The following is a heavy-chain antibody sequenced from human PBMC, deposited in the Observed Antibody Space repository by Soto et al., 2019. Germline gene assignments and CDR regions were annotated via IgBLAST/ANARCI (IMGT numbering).Heavy chain of an antibody. D-gene: IGHD3-10*01. CDR2: INSDVSRT. J-gene: IGHJ6*03. Sequence: EVQLVESGGGLVQPGGSLRLSCAASGFTFSSYWMHWVRQAPGKGPVWVSRINSDVSRTNYADSVQGRFTISRDNARNKLYLQMNSLRAEDTALYYCARGAGGYYYMDVWGKGTTVTVSS. V-gene: IGHV3-74*01. CDR1: GFTFSSYW. CDR3: ARGAGGYYYMDV.